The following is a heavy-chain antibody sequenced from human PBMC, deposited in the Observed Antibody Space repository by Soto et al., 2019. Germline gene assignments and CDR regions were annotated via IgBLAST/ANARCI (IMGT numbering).Heavy chain of an antibody. J-gene: IGHJ4*02. CDR3: ARHHGGSSGPFDY. V-gene: IGHV4-39*01. CDR2: IYNGGNS. CDR1: GDSISSSGYY. D-gene: IGHD4-17*01. Sequence: SETLSLTCIVSGDSISSSGYYWGWVRQPPGRGLEWIGSIYNGGNSYYSPSLESRVTISVYTSMNHFSLNLISVTAADTAVFYFARHHGGSSGPFDYWGQGTLVTVSS.